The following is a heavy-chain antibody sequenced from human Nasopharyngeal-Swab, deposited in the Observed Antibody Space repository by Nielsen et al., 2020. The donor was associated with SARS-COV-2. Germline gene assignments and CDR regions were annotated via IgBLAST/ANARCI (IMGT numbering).Heavy chain of an antibody. Sequence: ASVKVSCKASGYTFTGYYMHWVRQAPGQGLEWMGWINPNSGGTNYAQKFQGRVTMTTDTSTSTAYMELRSLRSDDTAVYYCARPFGSYCSSTSCYPGGYYYGMDVWGQGTTVTVSS. CDR3: ARPFGSYCSSTSCYPGGYYYGMDV. CDR1: GYTFTGYY. CDR2: INPNSGGT. V-gene: IGHV1-2*02. D-gene: IGHD2-2*01. J-gene: IGHJ6*02.